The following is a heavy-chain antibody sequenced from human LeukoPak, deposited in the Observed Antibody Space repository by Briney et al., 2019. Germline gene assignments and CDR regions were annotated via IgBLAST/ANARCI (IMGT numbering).Heavy chain of an antibody. CDR3: AKAHHTSVVSTSIDY. CDR1: GFTFSNYP. Sequence: GGSLRLSCAASGFTFSNYPMHWVRQAPGKGLEWVVVIANDGRDKHYGESVKGRFTISRDNSKNTLYVQMNSLRAEDTAVYYCAKAHHTSVVSTSIDYWGQGTLVTVSS. J-gene: IGHJ4*02. CDR2: IANDGRDK. D-gene: IGHD2-21*01. V-gene: IGHV3-30*18.